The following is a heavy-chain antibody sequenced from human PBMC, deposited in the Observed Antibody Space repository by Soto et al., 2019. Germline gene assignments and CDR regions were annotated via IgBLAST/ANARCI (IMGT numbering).Heavy chain of an antibody. CDR3: ARFASGKSAST. CDR1: GFTFSAYW. V-gene: IGHV3-7*05. D-gene: IGHD5-12*01. Sequence: EVQVVESGGGLVQPGGSLRLSCAGSGFTFSAYWRSGARQAPGKGLEWVANIKYDGSEEYYVDSVRGRFTISRDNAMNSLHLQMNSLRADDTAVYYCARFASGKSASTWGQGTLVTVSS. J-gene: IGHJ5*02. CDR2: IKYDGSEE.